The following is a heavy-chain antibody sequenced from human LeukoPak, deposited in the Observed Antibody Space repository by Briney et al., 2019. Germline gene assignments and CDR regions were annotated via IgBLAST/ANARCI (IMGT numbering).Heavy chain of an antibody. D-gene: IGHD3-10*01. V-gene: IGHV3-23*01. CDR2: ISGSYNST. CDR3: AREGSPLESLWFGETPPSYYFDY. Sequence: GGSLRLSCAASGFTFSSYAMSWVRQAPGKGLEWVSAISGSYNSTYYADSVKGRFTISRDNSKNTLYLQMNSLRAEDTAVYYCAREGSPLESLWFGETPPSYYFDYWGQGTLVTVSS. CDR1: GFTFSSYA. J-gene: IGHJ4*02.